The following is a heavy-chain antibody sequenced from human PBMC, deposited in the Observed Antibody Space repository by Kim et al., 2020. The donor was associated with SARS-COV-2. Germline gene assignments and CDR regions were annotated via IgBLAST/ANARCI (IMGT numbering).Heavy chain of an antibody. CDR1: GGSFSGYY. Sequence: SETLSLTCAVYGGSFSGYYWSWIRQPPGKGLEWIGEINHSGSTNYNPSLKSRVTISVDTSKNQFSLKLSSVTAADTAVYYCASLILPYYYYGMDVWGQGTTVTVSS. CDR3: ASLILPYYYYGMDV. J-gene: IGHJ6*02. CDR2: INHSGST. V-gene: IGHV4-34*01.